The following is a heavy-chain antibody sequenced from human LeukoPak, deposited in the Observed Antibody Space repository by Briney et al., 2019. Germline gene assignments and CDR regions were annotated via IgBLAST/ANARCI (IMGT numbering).Heavy chain of an antibody. CDR1: GFTFSSYW. CDR3: AKEGAYPIITYDS. D-gene: IGHD3-10*01. CDR2: IKQDGNEK. J-gene: IGHJ5*01. V-gene: IGHV3-7*01. Sequence: GGSLRLSCAASGFTFSSYWMSWVRQAPGKGLEWVANIKQDGNEKHYEDSVKGRFSISRDNAKNSLYLQMDSLRAEDTAVYYCAKEGAYPIITYDSWGQGALVTASS.